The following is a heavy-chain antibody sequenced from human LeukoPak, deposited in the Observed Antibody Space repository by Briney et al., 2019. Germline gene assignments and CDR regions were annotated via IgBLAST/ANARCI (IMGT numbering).Heavy chain of an antibody. D-gene: IGHD3-22*01. J-gene: IGHJ3*02. Sequence: PGGSLRLSCAASGFTFSSYSMNWVRQAPGKGLEWVSSISSSSNYIYFADSVKGRFTISRDNAKNSLYLQMNSLRAEDTAVYYCAKLRGPSGFSAFDIWGQATMVTVSS. CDR2: ISSSSNYI. V-gene: IGHV3-21*01. CDR3: AKLRGPSGFSAFDI. CDR1: GFTFSSYS.